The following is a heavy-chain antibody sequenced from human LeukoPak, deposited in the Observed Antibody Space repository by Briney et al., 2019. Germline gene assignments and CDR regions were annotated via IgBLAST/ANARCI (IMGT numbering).Heavy chain of an antibody. D-gene: IGHD1-26*01. CDR1: GFTFSGHW. Sequence: GSLRLSCAASGFTFSGHWMSWVRQAPGKGPEWVANIDQDGSAKNYVDSVKGRFSISRDNAKNSLILQMNSLRDEGTAVYYCVRNVGSLDYWGQGTLVTVSS. CDR2: IDQDGSAK. CDR3: VRNVGSLDY. J-gene: IGHJ4*02. V-gene: IGHV3-7*01.